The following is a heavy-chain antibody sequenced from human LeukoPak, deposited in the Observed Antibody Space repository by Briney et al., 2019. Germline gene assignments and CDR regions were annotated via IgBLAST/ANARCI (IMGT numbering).Heavy chain of an antibody. D-gene: IGHD3-22*01. J-gene: IGHJ5*02. CDR3: ARGLNYYDSSGRANWFDP. Sequence: SETLSLTCAVYGGSFSGYYWSWIRQPPGKGLEWIGEINHSGSTNYNPSLKSRVTISVDTSKNQFSLKLSSVTAADTAVYYCARGLNYYDSSGRANWFDPWGQGTLVTVSS. CDR2: INHSGST. CDR1: GGSFSGYY. V-gene: IGHV4-34*01.